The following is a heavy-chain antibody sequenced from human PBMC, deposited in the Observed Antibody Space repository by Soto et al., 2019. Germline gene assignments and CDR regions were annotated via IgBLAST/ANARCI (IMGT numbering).Heavy chain of an antibody. CDR2: IYYSGGT. J-gene: IGHJ5*02. V-gene: IGHV4-59*01. CDR3: ARGLSIRGVIITYSWXDP. Sequence: SETLSLTCTVSGDSIRSYYWTWIRQPPGKGLEWIGYIYYSGGTNYNPSLKSRVTISIDTSKNQFSLKLSSVTAADTAVYYCARGLSIRGVIITYSWXDPWGQGILVTVS. CDR1: GDSIRSYY. D-gene: IGHD3-10*01.